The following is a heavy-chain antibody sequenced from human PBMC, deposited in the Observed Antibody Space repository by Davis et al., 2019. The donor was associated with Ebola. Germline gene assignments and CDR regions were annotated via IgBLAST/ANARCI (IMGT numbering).Heavy chain of an antibody. CDR2: ISYDGSNK. D-gene: IGHD6-19*01. CDR3: ARDLIIRAVAGSSNWFDP. CDR1: GFTFSSYG. J-gene: IGHJ5*02. Sequence: PGGSLRLSCAASGFTFSSYGMHWVRQAPGKGLEWVAVISYDGSNKYYADSVKGRFTISRDNSKNTLYLQMNSLRAEDTAVYYCARDLIIRAVAGSSNWFDPWGQGTLVTVSS. V-gene: IGHV3-30*12.